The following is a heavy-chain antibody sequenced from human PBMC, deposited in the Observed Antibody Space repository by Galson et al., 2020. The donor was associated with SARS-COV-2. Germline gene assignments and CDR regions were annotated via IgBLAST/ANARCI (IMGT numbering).Heavy chain of an antibody. CDR2: IEWDDDK. Sequence: SGPTLVKPTQTLTLTCTFSGFSLSTSGMCVSWIRQPPGKALEWLARIEWDDDKYYSPSLKTRLTISKDTSKNQVVLTMTNMDPVDTATYYCARSYYGSGVYGMDVCGQGTLVTVSS. D-gene: IGHD3-10*01. V-gene: IGHV2-70*11. J-gene: IGHJ6*02. CDR1: GFSLSTSGMC. CDR3: ARSYYGSGVYGMDV.